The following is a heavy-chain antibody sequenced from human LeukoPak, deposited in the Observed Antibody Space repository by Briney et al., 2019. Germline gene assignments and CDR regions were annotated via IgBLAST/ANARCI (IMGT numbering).Heavy chain of an antibody. J-gene: IGHJ4*02. CDR2: IKSKTDGGTT. V-gene: IGHV3-15*01. CDR3: TTQRTNDCSSTSCLYFDY. Sequence: GGSLRLSCAASGFAFSNAWMSWVRQAPGKGLEWVGRIKSKTDGGTTDYAAPVKGRFTISRDDSKNTLYLQMNSLKTEDTAVYYCTTQRTNDCSSTSCLYFDYWGQGTLVTVSS. CDR1: GFAFSNAW. D-gene: IGHD2-2*01.